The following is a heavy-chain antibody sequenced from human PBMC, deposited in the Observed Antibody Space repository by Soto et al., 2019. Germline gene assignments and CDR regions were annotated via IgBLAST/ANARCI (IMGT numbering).Heavy chain of an antibody. Sequence: QVQLLQSGAEVKKPGSSVRVSCEASGGTFRTYAISWVRQAPGQGLEWMGEIIPIFGTVNYAQKFQGVVTISADESTTTVYVDLRSLRSEDTAVYYCAKGAVAGTPTSYYYYGMDVWGQGTTVTVSS. V-gene: IGHV1-69*12. D-gene: IGHD6-19*01. CDR2: IIPIFGTV. CDR3: AKGAVAGTPTSYYYYGMDV. J-gene: IGHJ6*02. CDR1: GGTFRTYA.